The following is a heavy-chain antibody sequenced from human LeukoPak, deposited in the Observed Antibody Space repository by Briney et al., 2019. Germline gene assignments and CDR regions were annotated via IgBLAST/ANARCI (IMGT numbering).Heavy chain of an antibody. J-gene: IGHJ4*02. D-gene: IGHD3-22*01. CDR2: ISYDGSNK. CDR1: GFTFSSYG. CDR3: ARGPKRVVVVMWDY. V-gene: IGHV3-30*03. Sequence: GGSLRLSCAASGFTFSSYGMHWVRQAPGKGLEWVAVISYDGSNKYYADSVKGRFTISRDNSKNTLYLQMNSLRAEDTAVYYCARGPKRVVVVMWDYWGQGTLVTVSS.